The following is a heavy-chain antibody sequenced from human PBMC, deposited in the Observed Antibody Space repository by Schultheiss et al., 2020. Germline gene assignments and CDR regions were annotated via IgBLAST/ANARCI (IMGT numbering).Heavy chain of an antibody. Sequence: GGSLRLSCAASGFTFSSYSMNWVRQAPGKGLEWVSYVSSRSNTIYYADSVKGRFTISRDNSKNTLYLQMSSLRAEDTAVYYCAREAEDNCGGDCYSNDYWGQGTLVTVSS. V-gene: IGHV3-48*01. D-gene: IGHD2-21*02. CDR3: AREAEDNCGGDCYSNDY. CDR2: VSSRSNTI. CDR1: GFTFSSYS. J-gene: IGHJ4*02.